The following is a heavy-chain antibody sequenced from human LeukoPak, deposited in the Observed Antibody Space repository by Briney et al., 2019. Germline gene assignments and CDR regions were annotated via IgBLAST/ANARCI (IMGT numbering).Heavy chain of an antibody. CDR1: GFAFSDYY. D-gene: IGHD3-22*01. V-gene: IGHV3-11*05. J-gene: IGHJ4*02. Sequence: GGSLRLSCAASGFAFSDYYMSWIRQAPGKGLEWVSYISSSSSYPNYADSVKGRFTISRDNAKNSLYLQMNSLRAEDTALYYCARGSYYDDSSGLAPDYWGQGTLVTVSS. CDR2: ISSSSSYP. CDR3: ARGSYYDDSSGLAPDY.